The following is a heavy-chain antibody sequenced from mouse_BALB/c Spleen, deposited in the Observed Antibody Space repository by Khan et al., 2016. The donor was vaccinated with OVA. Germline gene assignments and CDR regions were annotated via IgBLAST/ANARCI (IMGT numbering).Heavy chain of an antibody. CDR3: ARATYRYAFDY. J-gene: IGHJ3*01. Sequence: EVQLQESGPSLVKPSQTLSLTCSVTGDSITTGNWNWIRKFPGNKLEYMGYIIYTGYTYYIPSLKSRLSITRHTSNNQYYLQLNSVTDEDTATYYCARATYRYAFDYWGQGTLVTVSA. CDR1: GDSITTGN. D-gene: IGHD2-14*01. CDR2: IIYTGYT. V-gene: IGHV3-8*02.